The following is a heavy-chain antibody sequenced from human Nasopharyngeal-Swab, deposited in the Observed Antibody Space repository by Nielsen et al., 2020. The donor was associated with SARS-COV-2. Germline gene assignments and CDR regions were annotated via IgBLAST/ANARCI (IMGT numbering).Heavy chain of an antibody. CDR3: ARKYCNGDCYFDY. CDR1: GGSISSGFYS. Sequence: SETLSLTCAVSGGSISSGFYSWSWIRQPPGKGLEWIGYIYHSGNTYYNPSLKSRVTISVDRSKNQFSLRLSCVTAADTAVYYCARKYCNGDCYFDYWGQGTLVTVSS. V-gene: IGHV4-30-2*01. CDR2: IYHSGNT. D-gene: IGHD2-21*02. J-gene: IGHJ4*02.